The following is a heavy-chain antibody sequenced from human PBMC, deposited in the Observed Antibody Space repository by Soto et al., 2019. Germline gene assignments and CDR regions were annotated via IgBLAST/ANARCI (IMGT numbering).Heavy chain of an antibody. D-gene: IGHD1-26*01. CDR1: GDSFTNYA. J-gene: IGHJ2*01. CDR3: ARGGSLYWYFDL. CDR2: INAGNGNT. V-gene: IGHV1-3*01. Sequence: GASVKLSCKACGDSFTNYAMHCVRQAPGQRLEWMGWINAGNGNTKYSQKFQGRVTITRDTSASTAYMELSSLRSEDTAVYYCARGGSLYWYFDLWGRGTLVTVSS.